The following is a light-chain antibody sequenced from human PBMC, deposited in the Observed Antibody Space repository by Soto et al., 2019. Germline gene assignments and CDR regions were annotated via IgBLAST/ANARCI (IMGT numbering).Light chain of an antibody. J-gene: IGLJ1*01. V-gene: IGLV2-11*01. Sequence: QSALTQPRSVSGSPGQSVAISCTGTSRDVGGYNYVSWYQQHPGKAPKLMIYDVSKRPSGVPDRFSGSKSGNTASLTISGLQAEDEADYYCCSYAGGPYVFGTGTKLTVL. CDR1: SRDVGGYNY. CDR2: DVS. CDR3: CSYAGGPYV.